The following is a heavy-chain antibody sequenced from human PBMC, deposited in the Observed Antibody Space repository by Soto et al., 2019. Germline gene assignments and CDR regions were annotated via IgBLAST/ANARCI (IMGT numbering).Heavy chain of an antibody. J-gene: IGHJ6*02. CDR1: GGSISSGDYY. D-gene: IGHD2-2*01. V-gene: IGHV4-30-4*01. Sequence: SETLSLTCTVSGGSISSGDYYWSWIRQPPGKGLEWIGYIYYSGSTYYNPSLKSRVTISVDTSKNQFSLKLSSVTAADTAVYYCARDSGYCSSTSCYRYYYYGMDVWGQGTTVTVS. CDR2: IYYSGST. CDR3: ARDSGYCSSTSCYRYYYYGMDV.